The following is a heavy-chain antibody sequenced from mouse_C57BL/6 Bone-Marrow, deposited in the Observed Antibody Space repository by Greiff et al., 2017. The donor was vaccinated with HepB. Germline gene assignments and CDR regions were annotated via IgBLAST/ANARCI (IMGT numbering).Heavy chain of an antibody. V-gene: IGHV1-26*01. CDR2: INPNNGGT. J-gene: IGHJ4*01. Sequence: EVQLQQSGPELVKPGASVKISCKASGYTFTDYYMNWVKQSHGKSLEWIGDINPNNGGTSYNQKFKGKATLTVDKSSSTAYMELRSLTSEDSAVYYWAALWLRREAMDYWGQGTSVTVSS. D-gene: IGHD2-2*01. CDR1: GYTFTDYY. CDR3: AALWLRREAMDY.